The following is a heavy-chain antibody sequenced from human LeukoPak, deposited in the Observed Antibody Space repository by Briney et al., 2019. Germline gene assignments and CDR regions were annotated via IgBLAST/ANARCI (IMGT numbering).Heavy chain of an antibody. CDR1: GYTFTSYG. V-gene: IGHV1-18*01. D-gene: IGHD3-22*01. J-gene: IGHJ4*02. CDR3: ARGSPPRRNYDSRGYYSYYFDY. Sequence: ASVKVSCKASGYTFTSYGISWVRQAPGQGLEWMGWISAYNGNTHYAQKLQGRVTMTTDTSTSTIYMELRSLRSDDTAVYYCARGSPPRRNYDSRGYYSYYFDYWGQGTLVTVSS. CDR2: ISAYNGNT.